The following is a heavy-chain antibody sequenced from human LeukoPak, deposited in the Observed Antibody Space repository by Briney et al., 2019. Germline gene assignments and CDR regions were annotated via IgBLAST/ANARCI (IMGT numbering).Heavy chain of an antibody. J-gene: IGHJ5*02. V-gene: IGHV3-11*04. Sequence: PGGSLRLSCAASGFTFSDYYMSWIRQAPGKGLEWVSYISSSGSTIYYADSVKGRFTISRDNAKNSLYLQMNSLRAEDTAVYYCARGQLRFLEWISPSVYNWFDPWGQGTLVTVSS. D-gene: IGHD3-3*01. CDR2: ISSSGSTI. CDR1: GFTFSDYY. CDR3: ARGQLRFLEWISPSVYNWFDP.